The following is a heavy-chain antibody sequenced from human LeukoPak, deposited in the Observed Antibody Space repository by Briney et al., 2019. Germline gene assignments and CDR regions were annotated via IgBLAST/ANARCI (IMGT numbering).Heavy chain of an antibody. V-gene: IGHV3-11*01. D-gene: IGHD5-12*01. Sequence: GGSLRPSCAASGFTFSDYYMSWIRQAPGKGLEWVAYITSSGDDIYYADSVKGRFTISRDNAKNALFLRTSSLRVEDTATYYCASDIVATSGDFWGQGTLVSVSS. CDR3: ASDIVATSGDF. CDR2: ITSSGDDI. CDR1: GFTFSDYY. J-gene: IGHJ4*02.